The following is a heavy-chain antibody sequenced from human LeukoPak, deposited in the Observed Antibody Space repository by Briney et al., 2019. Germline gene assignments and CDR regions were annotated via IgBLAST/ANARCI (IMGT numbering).Heavy chain of an antibody. V-gene: IGHV4-61*03. CDR2: IYYTGKT. D-gene: IGHD6-19*01. J-gene: IGHJ5*02. CDR1: GDSVSNGNYY. CDR3: VMAGTGWFDP. Sequence: SETLSLTCTVSGDSVSNGNYYWSWLRQPPGKALEWIGYIYYTGKTYYSPSLEGRVTILVDTSRNHFSVKLSSVTAADTAVYYCVMAGTGWFDPWGQGTLVTVSS.